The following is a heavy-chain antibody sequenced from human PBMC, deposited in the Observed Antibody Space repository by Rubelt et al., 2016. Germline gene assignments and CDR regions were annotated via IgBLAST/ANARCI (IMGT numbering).Heavy chain of an antibody. V-gene: IGHV3-74*01. CDR3: ARVSSYDFWSDIFDP. CDR2: ISGSGGST. D-gene: IGHD3-3*01. Sequence: GKGLEWVSAISGSGGSTSYADSVKGRFTISRDNAKNTLYLQMNSLRAEDTAVYYCARVSSYDFWSDIFDPWGQGTLVTVSS. J-gene: IGHJ5*02.